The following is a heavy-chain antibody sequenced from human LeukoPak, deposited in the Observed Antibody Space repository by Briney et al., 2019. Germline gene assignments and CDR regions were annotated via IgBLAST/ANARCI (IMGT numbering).Heavy chain of an antibody. CDR1: VYTFTSNY. J-gene: IGHJ4*02. CDR2: IYPRDGST. CDR3: ARDQEGFDY. V-gene: IGHV1-46*01. Sequence: ASVKVSCKASVYTFTSNYIHWVRQAPGQGLEWMGMIYPRDGSTSYAQKFQGRVTVTRDTSTSTVHMELSGLRSEDTTVYYCARDQEGFDYWGQGTLVTVSS.